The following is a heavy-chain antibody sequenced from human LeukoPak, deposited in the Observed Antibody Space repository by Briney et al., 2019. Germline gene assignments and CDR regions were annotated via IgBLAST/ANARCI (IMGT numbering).Heavy chain of an antibody. CDR1: GFTFSSYA. CDR2: ISYDGSNK. D-gene: IGHD6-13*01. CDR3: AKAIIIAAAPLWFAY. Sequence: GGTLRLSCAASGFTFSSYAMHWVRQAPGKGLEWVAVISYDGSNKYYAASVKGRFTISRDNSKHALYLQMNSLSAEDTAVYYCAKAIIIAAAPLWFAYWGQGTLVTVSS. J-gene: IGHJ4*02. V-gene: IGHV3-30-3*01.